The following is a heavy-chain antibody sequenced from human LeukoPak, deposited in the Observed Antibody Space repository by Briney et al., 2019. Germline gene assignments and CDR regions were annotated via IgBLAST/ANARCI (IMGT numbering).Heavy chain of an antibody. CDR1: GGSIINYF. CDR3: ARRTALKNAFGL. J-gene: IGHJ3*01. CDR2: ISDSGNT. Sequence: SETLSLTCAVSGGSIINYFWGWIRQPPGKGLEFIGYISDSGNTNYSPSLKSRLTISVDTSKNQFSLRLGSLSAADTAVYYCARRTALKNAFGLWGQGTMVTVSS. V-gene: IGHV4-59*08.